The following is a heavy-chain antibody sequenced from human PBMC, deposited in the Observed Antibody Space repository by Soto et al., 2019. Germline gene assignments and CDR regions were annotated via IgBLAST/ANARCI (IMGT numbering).Heavy chain of an antibody. Sequence: QVQLQESGPGLVKPSETLSLTCTVSGGSVSSGSYYWSWIRQPPGKGLEWIGYIYYSGSTNYNPSLKSRVTISVDTSKNQISLKLSSVTAADTAVYYCARVEQYYDFWSGYYTFDYWGQGTLVTVSS. CDR2: IYYSGST. CDR3: ARVEQYYDFWSGYYTFDY. D-gene: IGHD3-3*01. CDR1: GGSVSSGSYY. V-gene: IGHV4-61*01. J-gene: IGHJ4*02.